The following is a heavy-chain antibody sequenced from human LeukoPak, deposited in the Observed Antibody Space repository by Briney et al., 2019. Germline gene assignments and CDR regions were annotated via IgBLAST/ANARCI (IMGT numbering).Heavy chain of an antibody. V-gene: IGHV1-2*02. CDR3: ARRARTGNFDS. D-gene: IGHD3-10*01. CDR2: INPNSGGT. CDR1: GYTFSDDY. Sequence: ASVKVSCKASGYTFSDDYMHWVRQAPRQGLEWMGWINPNSGGTMFAQKFQGRVTMTRDTSISTAYMELSRLRSDDTAVYYCARRARTGNFDSWGQGTLVTVSS. J-gene: IGHJ4*02.